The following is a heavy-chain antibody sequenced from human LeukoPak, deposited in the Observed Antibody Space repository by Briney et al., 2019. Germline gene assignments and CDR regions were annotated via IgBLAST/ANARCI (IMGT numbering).Heavy chain of an antibody. J-gene: IGHJ4*02. CDR1: GGSFSGYY. CDR3: ARGLPRWLQYNYLDY. D-gene: IGHD5-24*01. Sequence: SETLSLTCAVYGGSFSGYYWSWIRQPPVKGLEWIGEINHSGSTNYNPSLKSRVTISVDTSKNQFSLKLSSVTAADTAVCYCARGLPRWLQYNYLDYWGQGTLVTVSS. CDR2: INHSGST. V-gene: IGHV4-34*01.